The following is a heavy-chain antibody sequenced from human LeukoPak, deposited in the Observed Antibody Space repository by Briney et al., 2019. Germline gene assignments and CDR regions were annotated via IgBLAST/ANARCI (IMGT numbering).Heavy chain of an antibody. J-gene: IGHJ5*02. CDR1: GGTFSSYA. V-gene: IGHV1-69*04. CDR2: IIPILGIA. Sequence: SVKVSCKASGGTFSSYAISWVRQAPGQGLEWMGRIIPILGIANYAQKFQGRVTITADKSTSTAYMELSSLRSEDTAVYYCARGRSGAVAEFDPWGQGTLVTVSS. CDR3: ARGRSGAVAEFDP. D-gene: IGHD6-19*01.